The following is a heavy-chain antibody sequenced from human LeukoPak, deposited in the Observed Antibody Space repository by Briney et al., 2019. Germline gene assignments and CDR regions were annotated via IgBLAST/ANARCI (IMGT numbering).Heavy chain of an antibody. V-gene: IGHV4-30-4*01. CDR3: ARAYSSGWYEDYFDY. CDR2: IYYSGST. CDR1: GGSISSGDYY. D-gene: IGHD6-19*01. Sequence: SETLSLTCTVSGGSISSGDYYWSWIRQPPGKGLEWIGYIYYSGSTHYNPSLKSRVTISVDTSKNQFSLKLSSVTAADTAVYYCARAYSSGWYEDYFDYWGQGTLVTVSS. J-gene: IGHJ4*02.